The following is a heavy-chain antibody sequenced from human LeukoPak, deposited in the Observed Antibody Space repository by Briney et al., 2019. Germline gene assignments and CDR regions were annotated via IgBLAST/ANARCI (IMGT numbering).Heavy chain of an antibody. D-gene: IGHD2-15*01. Sequence: SPTLSLTCTVSGGSISSGDYYWSWIRQPPGKGLEWIGYTYYSGSTYYNPSLKSRVTISVDTSKNQFSLKLSSVTAADTAVYYCARGGYCSGGSCYSVGDAFDIWGQGTMVTVSS. J-gene: IGHJ3*02. CDR3: ARGGYCSGGSCYSVGDAFDI. CDR1: GGSISSGDYY. V-gene: IGHV4-30-4*01. CDR2: TYYSGST.